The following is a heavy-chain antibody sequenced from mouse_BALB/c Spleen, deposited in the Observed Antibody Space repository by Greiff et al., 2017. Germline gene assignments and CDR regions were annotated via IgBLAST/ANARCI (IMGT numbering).Heavy chain of an antibody. CDR3: ARNFITTDPAWFAY. Sequence: EVNLVESGGGLVQPGGSLKLSCAASGFTFSSYTMSWVRQTPEKRLEWVAYISNGGGSTYYPDTVKGRFTISRDNAKNTLYLQMSSLKSEDTAMYYCARNFITTDPAWFAYWGQGTLVTVSA. V-gene: IGHV5-12-2*01. CDR1: GFTFSSYT. J-gene: IGHJ3*01. D-gene: IGHD1-2*01. CDR2: ISNGGGST.